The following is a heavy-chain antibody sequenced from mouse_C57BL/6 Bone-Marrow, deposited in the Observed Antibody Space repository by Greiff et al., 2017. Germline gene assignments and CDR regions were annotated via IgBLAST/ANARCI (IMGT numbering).Heavy chain of an antibody. CDR3: ASNYYGRDY. CDR2: IYPGGGDT. CDR1: GYAFSSSW. Sequence: QVQLQQSGPELVKPGASVTISCKASGYAFSSSWMNWVRQRPGKGLEWIGRIYPGGGDTNYTGKFRGKATLTADKYSSTAYMQLSSLTSEDSAVYFCASNYYGRDYWGKGTTLTVSS. V-gene: IGHV1-82*01. D-gene: IGHD1-1*01. J-gene: IGHJ2*01.